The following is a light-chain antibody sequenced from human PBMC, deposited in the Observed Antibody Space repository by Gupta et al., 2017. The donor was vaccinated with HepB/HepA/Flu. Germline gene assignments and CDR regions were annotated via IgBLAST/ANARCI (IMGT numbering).Light chain of an antibody. CDR3: QAWDSSTVV. Sequence: SYELTQPPSVSVSPGQTASITCSGDKLGDKYACWYQQKPGQSPVLVIYQDSKRPSVIPERFSGSNSGNTATLTISVTHAMDEADYYCQAWDSSTVVFGGGTKLTVL. CDR1: KLGDKY. J-gene: IGLJ2*01. V-gene: IGLV3-1*01. CDR2: QDS.